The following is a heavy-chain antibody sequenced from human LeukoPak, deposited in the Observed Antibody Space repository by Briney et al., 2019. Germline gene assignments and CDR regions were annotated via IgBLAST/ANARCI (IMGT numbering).Heavy chain of an antibody. D-gene: IGHD1-26*01. Sequence: ASVKVSCKVSGCTLTELSTHWVRQAPGKGLEWMGGFDPEDGETIYAQKFQGRVTMTEDTSTDTAYMELSSLRSEDTAVYYCATNVRIVSYGMDVWGQGPTVTVSS. V-gene: IGHV1-24*01. J-gene: IGHJ6*02. CDR2: FDPEDGET. CDR1: GCTLTELS. CDR3: ATNVRIVSYGMDV.